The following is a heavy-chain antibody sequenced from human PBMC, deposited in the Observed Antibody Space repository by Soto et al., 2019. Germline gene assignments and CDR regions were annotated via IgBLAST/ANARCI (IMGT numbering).Heavy chain of an antibody. CDR3: ASASGSPYWFGP. CDR1: GYTFTSYG. Sequence: QVQLVQSGAEVKKPGASVKVSCKASGYTFTSYGITWVRQAPGQGLEWMGWISAYNGNTNYAQKLQGRVTMTPDTAAGAAGKELSSLRSDGTPVYLCASASGSPYWFGPWGPGGLVTVSS. V-gene: IGHV1-18*01. D-gene: IGHD1-26*01. CDR2: ISAYNGNT. J-gene: IGHJ5*02.